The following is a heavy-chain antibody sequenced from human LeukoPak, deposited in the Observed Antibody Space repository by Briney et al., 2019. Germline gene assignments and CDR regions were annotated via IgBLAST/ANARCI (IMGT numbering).Heavy chain of an antibody. D-gene: IGHD2-2*01. CDR2: ISSSSYHI. J-gene: IGHJ4*02. CDR3: ARAYCSSTRCDYYFDS. CDR1: GSTFTSYG. V-gene: IGHV3-21*06. Sequence: GGSLRLSXAASGSTFTSYGMNWVGQTPGKGLEWVSSISSSSYHINYADSVRGRFTISRDNAKNSLYLQMNSLRAEDTAVYYCARAYCSSTRCDYYFDSWGQGTLVTVSS.